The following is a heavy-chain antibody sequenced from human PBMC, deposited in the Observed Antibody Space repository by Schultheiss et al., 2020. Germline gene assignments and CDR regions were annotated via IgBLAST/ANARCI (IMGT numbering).Heavy chain of an antibody. J-gene: IGHJ1*01. CDR3: AREGRGNFQH. CDR1: GGSINTYY. Sequence: SQTLSLTCTVSGGSINTYYWSWIRQPPGKGLEWIGNIYYSGSTNYNPSLKSRVTISVDTSKNQFSLKLSSVTAADTAVYYCAREGRGNFQHWGQGTLVTVSS. CDR2: IYYSGST. D-gene: IGHD3-10*01. V-gene: IGHV4-59*01.